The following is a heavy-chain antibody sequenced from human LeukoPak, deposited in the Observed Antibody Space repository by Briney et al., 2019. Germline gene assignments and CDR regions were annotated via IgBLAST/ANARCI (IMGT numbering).Heavy chain of an antibody. J-gene: IGHJ4*02. Sequence: PSETLSLTCAVYGGSFSGYYWSWIRQPPGKGLEWIGEINHSGSTNYNPSLKSRVTISVDTSKNQFSLKLSSVTAADTAVYYCAGLTMIVVAADYWGQGTLVTVSS. V-gene: IGHV4-34*01. CDR3: AGLTMIVVAADY. CDR1: GGSFSGYY. CDR2: INHSGST. D-gene: IGHD3-22*01.